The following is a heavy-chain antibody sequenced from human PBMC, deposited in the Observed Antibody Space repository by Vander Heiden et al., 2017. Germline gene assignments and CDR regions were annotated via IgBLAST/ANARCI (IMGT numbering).Heavy chain of an antibody. CDR2: ISYDGSNK. V-gene: IGHV3-30*18. Sequence: QVQLVESGGGVVQPGRSLRLSCAAAGFTFSSYGMHWVRQAPGKGLEWVAVISYDGSNKYYADSVKGRFTISRDNSKNTLYLQMNSLRAEDTAVYYCAKENNWNYEFDYWGQGTLVTVSS. D-gene: IGHD1-7*01. CDR3: AKENNWNYEFDY. CDR1: GFTFSSYG. J-gene: IGHJ4*02.